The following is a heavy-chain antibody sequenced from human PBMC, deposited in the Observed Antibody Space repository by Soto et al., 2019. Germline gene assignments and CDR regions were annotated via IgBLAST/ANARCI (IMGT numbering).Heavy chain of an antibody. CDR3: ARVIAVAGTGDYFDY. J-gene: IGHJ4*02. V-gene: IGHV1-69*06. Sequence: ASVKVSCKASGGTFSSYAISWVRQAPGQGLEWMGGIIPIFGTANYAQKFQGRVTITADKSTSTAYMELSSLRSEDTAVYYCARVIAVAGTGDYFDYWGQGTLVTVSS. D-gene: IGHD6-19*01. CDR2: IIPIFGTA. CDR1: GGTFSSYA.